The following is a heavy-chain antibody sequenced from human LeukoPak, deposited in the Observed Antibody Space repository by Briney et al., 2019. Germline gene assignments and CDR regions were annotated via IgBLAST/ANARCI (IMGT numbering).Heavy chain of an antibody. CDR2: ISSSSSYI. Sequence: GGSLRLSCAASGFTFSSYSMNWVRQAPGKGLEWISSISSSSSYIYYADSVKGRFTISRDNAKNSLYLQMNSLRAEDTAVYYCARDSDVVVVAATRDWYFDLWGRGTLVTVSS. CDR1: GFTFSSYS. V-gene: IGHV3-21*01. D-gene: IGHD2-15*01. J-gene: IGHJ2*01. CDR3: ARDSDVVVVAATRDWYFDL.